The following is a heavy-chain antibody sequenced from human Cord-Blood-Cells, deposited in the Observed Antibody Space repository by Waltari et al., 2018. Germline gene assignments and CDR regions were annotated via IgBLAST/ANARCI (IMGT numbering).Heavy chain of an antibody. CDR3: ASGSYYAFDI. Sequence: EVQLVESGGGLVQPGGSLRLSCAASGFTFSSYWMSWVRRAPGKGLEWVANLKQDGSDKYYVDSVKGRFTISRDNAKNSLYLQMNSLRAEDTAVYYCASGSYYAFDIWGQGTMVTVSS. J-gene: IGHJ3*02. D-gene: IGHD1-26*01. CDR2: LKQDGSDK. CDR1: GFTFSSYW. V-gene: IGHV3-7*01.